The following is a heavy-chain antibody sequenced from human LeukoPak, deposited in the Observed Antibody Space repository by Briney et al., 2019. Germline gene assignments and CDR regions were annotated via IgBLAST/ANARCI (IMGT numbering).Heavy chain of an antibody. CDR2: INWNGGTT. CDR1: GFRFDDYG. V-gene: IGHV3-20*04. J-gene: IGHJ4*02. Sequence: PGGSLRLSCVASGFRFDDYGMTWVRQVPGKSPEWVSSINWNGGTTSYVDFVKGRFTISRDNAKNSLYLQMNSLRAEDAAFYYCARVGYGDYFEHEYYFDYWGQGTLVTVSS. D-gene: IGHD4-17*01. CDR3: ARVGYGDYFEHEYYFDY.